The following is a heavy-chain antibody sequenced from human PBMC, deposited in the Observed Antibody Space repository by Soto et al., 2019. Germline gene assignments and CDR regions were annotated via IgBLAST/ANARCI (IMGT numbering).Heavy chain of an antibody. CDR1: GYTFPSSG. CDR3: ARDLREYCSSTSCYQWFDP. J-gene: IGHJ5*02. D-gene: IGHD2-2*01. Sequence: QGQLVQSGADVKKPGASVKVSCKASGYTFPSSGISWVRQAAGHVLEGMGWISAYNGNTNYAQKLQGRVTMTTDTSTSTAYMELRSLRSDDTAVYYCARDLREYCSSTSCYQWFDPWGQGTLVTVSS. V-gene: IGHV1-18*04. CDR2: ISAYNGNT.